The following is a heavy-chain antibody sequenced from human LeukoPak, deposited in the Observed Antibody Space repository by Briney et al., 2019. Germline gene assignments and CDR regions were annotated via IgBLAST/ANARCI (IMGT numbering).Heavy chain of an antibody. CDR1: GYTFTSYG. Sequence: ASVKVSCKASGYTFTSYGISWVRQAPGQGLEWMGWISAYNGNTNYAQKLQGRVTMTTDTSTSIAYMELRSLRSDDTAVYYCARGSSLDWDGRYWYFDLWGRGTLVTVSS. V-gene: IGHV1-18*01. J-gene: IGHJ2*01. D-gene: IGHD3-9*01. CDR3: ARGSSLDWDGRYWYFDL. CDR2: ISAYNGNT.